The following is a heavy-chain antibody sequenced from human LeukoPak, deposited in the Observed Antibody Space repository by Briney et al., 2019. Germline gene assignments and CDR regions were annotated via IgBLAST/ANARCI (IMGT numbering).Heavy chain of an antibody. CDR3: ARGGYGDVDY. CDR1: GFTVSSNY. D-gene: IGHD4-17*01. Sequence: AGSLRLSCAASGFTVSSNYMSWVRQAPGKGLEWVSVIYSGGSTYYADSVKGRFTISRDNPKNTLYLQMTSLRAEDTAVYYCARGGYGDVDYWGQGTLVTVSS. J-gene: IGHJ4*02. V-gene: IGHV3-66*01. CDR2: IYSGGST.